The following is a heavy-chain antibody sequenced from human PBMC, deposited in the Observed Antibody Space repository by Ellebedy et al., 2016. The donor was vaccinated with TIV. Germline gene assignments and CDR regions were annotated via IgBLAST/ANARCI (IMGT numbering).Heavy chain of an antibody. Sequence: GESLKISCKGSGSSFTTSWIGWVRQMPGKGLEWMGIIFPSDSDVRYSPSFQGQVTISADKSISTTYLQWSSLKASDTAMYYCARQGSGPFDYWGQGTLVTVSS. CDR2: IFPSDSDV. CDR1: GSSFTTSW. V-gene: IGHV5-51*01. D-gene: IGHD3-10*01. J-gene: IGHJ4*02. CDR3: ARQGSGPFDY.